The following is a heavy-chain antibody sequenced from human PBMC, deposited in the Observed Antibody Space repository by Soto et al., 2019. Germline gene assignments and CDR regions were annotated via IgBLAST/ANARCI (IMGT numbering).Heavy chain of an antibody. Sequence: PGESLKISCQGSGYSFTTNWIAWVRQMPGKGPEWMGVIYPGDSATRYSPSFQGQVTISADKSTRTAYLQWSSLKASDTAMYYCAKGYCSGGSCYFYYGLDVWGQGTTVTVSS. J-gene: IGHJ6*02. CDR2: IYPGDSAT. CDR1: GYSFTTNW. V-gene: IGHV5-51*01. CDR3: AKGYCSGGSCYFYYGLDV. D-gene: IGHD2-15*01.